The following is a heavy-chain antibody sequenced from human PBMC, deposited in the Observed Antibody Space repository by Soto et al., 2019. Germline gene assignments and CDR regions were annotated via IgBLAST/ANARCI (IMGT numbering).Heavy chain of an antibody. Sequence: QVQLVQSGAEVKKPGSSVKVSCKASGGTFSSYAISWVRQAPGQGLEWMGGIIPIFGTANYAQKFQGRVTITADESTSTDYMELSSLRSEDTAVYYCARRPGGSYLKKASYYYYGMDVWGQGTTVTVSS. CDR1: GGTFSSYA. CDR3: ARRPGGSYLKKASYYYYGMDV. CDR2: IIPIFGTA. V-gene: IGHV1-69*12. D-gene: IGHD1-26*01. J-gene: IGHJ6*02.